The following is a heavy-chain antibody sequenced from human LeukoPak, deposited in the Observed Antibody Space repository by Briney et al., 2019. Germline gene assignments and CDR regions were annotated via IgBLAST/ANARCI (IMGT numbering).Heavy chain of an antibody. Sequence: ASVKVSCKASGYTFTSYYMHWVRQAPGQGLEWMGWINTETQKPTYAQGFTGRFVFSLDTSLSTAYLQISNLKAEDTAIYYCARDPSGGGSASDYWGQGTLVTVSP. CDR2: INTETQKP. D-gene: IGHD1-26*01. CDR1: GYTFTSYY. J-gene: IGHJ4*02. CDR3: ARDPSGGGSASDY. V-gene: IGHV7-4-1*02.